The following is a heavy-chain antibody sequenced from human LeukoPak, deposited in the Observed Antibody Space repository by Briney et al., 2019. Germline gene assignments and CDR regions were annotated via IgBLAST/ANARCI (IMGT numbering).Heavy chain of an antibody. J-gene: IGHJ4*02. CDR3: ARDLKIAVAGTRAEY. CDR1: GFTFSSYS. CDR2: ISSSSSYI. D-gene: IGHD6-19*01. V-gene: IGHV3-21*01. Sequence: GGSLRLSCAASGFTFSSYSMNWVRQAPGKGLEWVSSISSSSSYIYYADSVKGRFTISRDNAKNSLYLQMNSLRAEDTAVYYCARDLKIAVAGTRAEYWGQGTLVTVSS.